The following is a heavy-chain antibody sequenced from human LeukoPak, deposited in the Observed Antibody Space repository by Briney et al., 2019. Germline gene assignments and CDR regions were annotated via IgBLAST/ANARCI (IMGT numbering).Heavy chain of an antibody. J-gene: IGHJ5*02. CDR2: INHSGST. D-gene: IGHD3-10*01. V-gene: IGHV4-34*01. CDR1: GGSFSGYY. CDR3: ARHLLRKGITMVRGVISHWFDP. Sequence: SETLSLTCAVYGGSFSGYYWSWIRQPPGKGLEWIGEINHSGSTNYNPSLKSRVTISVDTSKNQFSLKLSSVTAADTAVYYCARHLLRKGITMVRGVISHWFDPWGQGTLVTVSS.